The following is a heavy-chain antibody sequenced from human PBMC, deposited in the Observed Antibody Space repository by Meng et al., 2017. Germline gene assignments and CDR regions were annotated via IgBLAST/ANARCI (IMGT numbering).Heavy chain of an antibody. CDR3: ARDPMDSSNLKHGLDY. V-gene: IGHV3-33*08. Sequence: GGSLRLSCAASGFTFSSYSMNWVRQAPGKGLEWVAVIWYDGSNKYYADSVKGRFTISRDNSKNTLYLQMNSLRAEDTAVYYCARDPMDSSNLKHGLDYWGQGTLVTVSS. J-gene: IGHJ4*02. CDR1: GFTFSSYS. D-gene: IGHD4-11*01. CDR2: IWYDGSNK.